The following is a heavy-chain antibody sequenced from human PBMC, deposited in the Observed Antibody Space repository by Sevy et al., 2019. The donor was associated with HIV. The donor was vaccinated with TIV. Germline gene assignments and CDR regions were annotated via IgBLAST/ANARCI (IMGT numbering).Heavy chain of an antibody. D-gene: IGHD1-1*01. J-gene: IGHJ4*02. CDR2: IKIKTDGGTT. CDR3: TTPEMEQGY. V-gene: IGHV3-15*01. Sequence: GGSLRLSCAASGFTFSNAWMSWVRQAPGKGLEWVGRIKIKTDGGTTYYAAPVKGRFTISRDDSKNTLYLQMNSLKTEDTAVYYCTTPEMEQGYWGQGTLVTVSS. CDR1: GFTFSNAW.